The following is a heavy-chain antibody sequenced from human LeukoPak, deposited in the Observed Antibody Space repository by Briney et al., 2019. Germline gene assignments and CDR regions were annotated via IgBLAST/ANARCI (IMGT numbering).Heavy chain of an antibody. CDR3: ARAPYSSSWFWVDAFDI. J-gene: IGHJ3*02. CDR1: GGSISSYY. D-gene: IGHD6-13*01. V-gene: IGHV4-59*01. Sequence: SETLSLTCTVSGGSISSYYWSWIRQPPGKGLEWIGYIYYSGSTNYNPSLKSRVTISVDMSKNQFPLKLSSVTAADTAVYYCARAPYSSSWFWVDAFDIWGQGTMVTVSS. CDR2: IYYSGST.